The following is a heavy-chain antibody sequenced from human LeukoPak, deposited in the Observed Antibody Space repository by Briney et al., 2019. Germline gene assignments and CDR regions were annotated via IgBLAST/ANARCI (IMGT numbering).Heavy chain of an antibody. CDR1: GGTFSSYA. V-gene: IGHV1-3*01. CDR2: INAGTGNT. D-gene: IGHD6-19*01. Sequence: ASVKVSCKASGGTFSSYAISWVRQAPGQGLEWMGWINAGTGNTKYSQKFQGRVTITRDTSASTAYMELSSLRSEDTAVYYCARLGGGWYNRLFDYWGQGTLVTVSS. CDR3: ARLGGGWYNRLFDY. J-gene: IGHJ4*02.